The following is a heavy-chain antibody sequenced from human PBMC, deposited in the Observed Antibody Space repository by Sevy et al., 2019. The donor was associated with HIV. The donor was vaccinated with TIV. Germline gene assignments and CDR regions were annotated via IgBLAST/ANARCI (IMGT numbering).Heavy chain of an antibody. J-gene: IGHJ3*02. CDR2: MNPNSGNT. CDR1: GYTFTSYD. Sequence: ASVKVSCKASGYTFTSYDINWVRQATGQGLEWMGWMNPNSGNTGYAQKFQGRVTMTRNTSISTAYMELSSLRSEDTAVYYCAGGSNFFRRIAAAGTDAFDIWGQGTLVTVSS. V-gene: IGHV1-8*01. CDR3: AGGSNFFRRIAAAGTDAFDI. D-gene: IGHD6-13*01.